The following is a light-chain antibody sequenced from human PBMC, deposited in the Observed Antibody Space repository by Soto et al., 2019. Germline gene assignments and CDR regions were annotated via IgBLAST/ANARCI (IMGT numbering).Light chain of an antibody. Sequence: EIVLTQSPGTLSFSPGEKATLSRRTNQNVRSSHLAWYQQNPGQAPRLLIYDASSRATGIPDRFSDSGSGTDFTLTITRLEPEDFAMYYCQLYGASPYSTFGPGTKVDIK. CDR3: QLYGASPYST. CDR2: DAS. J-gene: IGKJ3*01. CDR1: QNVRSSH. V-gene: IGKV3-20*01.